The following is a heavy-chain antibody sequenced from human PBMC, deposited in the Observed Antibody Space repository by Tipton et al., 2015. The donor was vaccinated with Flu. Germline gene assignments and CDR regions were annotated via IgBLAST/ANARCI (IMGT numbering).Heavy chain of an antibody. D-gene: IGHD2-8*01. CDR1: GGSINSYY. J-gene: IGHJ2*01. CDR2: IYIGGRT. Sequence: TLSLTCSVSGGSINSYYWSWIRQPAGKGLEWIGRIYIGGRTNYNPSLKNRVTIPVDTSRNQFSLKLTSVTAADTAVYYCARMKTRDCTNGVCYLWYFDIWGQGTLVTVSS. CDR3: ARMKTRDCTNGVCYLWYFDI. V-gene: IGHV4-4*07.